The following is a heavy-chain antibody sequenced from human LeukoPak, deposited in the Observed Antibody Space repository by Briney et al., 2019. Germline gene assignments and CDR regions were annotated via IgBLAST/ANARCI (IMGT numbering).Heavy chain of an antibody. CDR2: INHSGST. Sequence: PSETLSLTCAVYGGSFSGYYWSWIRQPPGKGLEWIGEINHSGSTNYNPSLKSRATISVDTSKNQFSLKLSSVTAADTAVYYCARGGWMTGDWGQGTLVTVSS. V-gene: IGHV4-34*01. CDR3: ARGGWMTGD. J-gene: IGHJ4*02. D-gene: IGHD2-2*03. CDR1: GGSFSGYY.